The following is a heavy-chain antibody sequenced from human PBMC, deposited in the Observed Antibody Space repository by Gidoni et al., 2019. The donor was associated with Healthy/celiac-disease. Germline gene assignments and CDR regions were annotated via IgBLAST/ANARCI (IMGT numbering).Heavy chain of an antibody. Sequence: EVQLVGSGGGLVKPGGSLRLSGAASGFTFGNAGMSWVRQAQGKGLEWVGRIKSKTDGGTTDYAAPVKGRFTISRDDSKNTLYLQMNSLKTEDTAVYYCTTFIMITFGGVIVRDYWGQGTLVTVSS. J-gene: IGHJ4*02. D-gene: IGHD3-16*02. CDR3: TTFIMITFGGVIVRDY. CDR1: GFTFGNAG. V-gene: IGHV3-15*01. CDR2: IKSKTDGGTT.